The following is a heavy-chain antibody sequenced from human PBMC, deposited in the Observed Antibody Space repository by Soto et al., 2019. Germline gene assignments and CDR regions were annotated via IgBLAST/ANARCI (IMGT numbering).Heavy chain of an antibody. CDR1: GITFRDSY. V-gene: IGHV3-11*01. D-gene: IGHD3-10*01. Sequence: QVQLVESGGGLVKPGGSLRLSCAASGITFRDSYMSWIRQAPGKGLEWISYTSSSSKTIFYADSVKGRFTISRDNAKNSLYLQMNSLRAEDTAVYYCATDRQVLGVIPPRNFDHWGQGTLVTVSS. J-gene: IGHJ4*02. CDR3: ATDRQVLGVIPPRNFDH. CDR2: TSSSSKTI.